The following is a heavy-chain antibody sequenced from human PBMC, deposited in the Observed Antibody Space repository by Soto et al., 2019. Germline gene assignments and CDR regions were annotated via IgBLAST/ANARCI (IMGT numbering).Heavy chain of an antibody. CDR2: IYYSGST. J-gene: IGHJ6*02. Sequence: SETLSLTCTVSGGSVSSGSYYWSWIRQPPGKGLEWIGYIYYSGSTNYNPSLKSRVTLSVDTSKNQFSLKLSSVTAADTAVYYCARGGCSGGSCPPQRYYGMDVWGQGTTVTVSS. D-gene: IGHD2-15*01. CDR3: ARGGCSGGSCPPQRYYGMDV. V-gene: IGHV4-61*01. CDR1: GGSVSSGSYY.